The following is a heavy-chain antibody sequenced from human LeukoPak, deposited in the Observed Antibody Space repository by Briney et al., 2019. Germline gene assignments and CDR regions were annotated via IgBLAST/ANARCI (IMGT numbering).Heavy chain of an antibody. CDR1: GGSISHYY. V-gene: IGHV4-59*08. CDR3: ARHGSSWYNWFDP. CDR2: IYYSGHT. D-gene: IGHD6-13*01. J-gene: IGHJ5*02. Sequence: PSETLSLTCTVSGGSISHYYWSWIRQPPEKALEWIAYIYYSGHTNYNPSLKSRVTISVDTSKNQFSLKLSSVTAADTAVYYCARHGSSWYNWFDPWGQGTLVTVSS.